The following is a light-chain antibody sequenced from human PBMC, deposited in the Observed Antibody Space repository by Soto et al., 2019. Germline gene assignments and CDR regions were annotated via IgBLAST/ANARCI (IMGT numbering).Light chain of an antibody. V-gene: IGLV2-14*01. CDR1: SSDVGGYNF. J-gene: IGLJ2*01. CDR3: SSYTNSSTLVG. Sequence: QAASVSGSPGQSITISCTGTSSDVGGYNFVSWYQHHPGKAPKLIIYEVSNRPSGVSNRFSASKSGNTASLTISGLQAEDEADYYCSSYTNSSTLVGFGGGTKLTVL. CDR2: EVS.